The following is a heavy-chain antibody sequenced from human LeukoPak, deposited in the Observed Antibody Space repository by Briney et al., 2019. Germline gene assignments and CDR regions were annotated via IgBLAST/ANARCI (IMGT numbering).Heavy chain of an antibody. J-gene: IGHJ4*02. CDR1: GFIFSSYG. CDR2: IRYDGSNK. D-gene: IGHD2-2*01. CDR3: AKGYCSSTSCYALDY. Sequence: GGSLRLSCAASGFIFSSYGMHWVRQAPGKGLEWVAFIRYDGSNKDYADSVKGRFTISRDNSKNTLYLQMNSLRAEDTAVYYCAKGYCSSTSCYALDYWGQGTLVTVSS. V-gene: IGHV3-30*02.